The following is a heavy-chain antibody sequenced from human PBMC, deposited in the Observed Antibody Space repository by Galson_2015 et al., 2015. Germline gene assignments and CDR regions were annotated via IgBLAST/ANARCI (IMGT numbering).Heavy chain of an antibody. D-gene: IGHD2-2*01. V-gene: IGHV1-69*13. CDR1: GGTFSSYA. Sequence: SVKVSCKASGGTFSSYATSWVRQAPGQGLEWMGGIIPIFGTANYAQKFQGRVTITADESTSTAYMELSSLRSEDTAVYYCARGQLARKYCSSTSCYAAYGMDVWGQGTTVTVSS. J-gene: IGHJ6*02. CDR3: ARGQLARKYCSSTSCYAAYGMDV. CDR2: IIPIFGTA.